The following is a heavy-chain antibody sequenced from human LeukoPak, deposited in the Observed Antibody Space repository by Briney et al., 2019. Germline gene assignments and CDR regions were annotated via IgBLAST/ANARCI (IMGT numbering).Heavy chain of an antibody. CDR1: GYTFTNYG. V-gene: IGHV1-3*04. CDR3: ARDRAMADY. Sequence: ASVKVSCKASGYTFTNYGINWVRQAPGQRLEWMGWINTGNGNTKYSQRFEGRVTVTTDTSAAAAYMELSSLRSEDTAVYYCARDRAMADYWGQGTLVTVSS. CDR2: INTGNGNT. D-gene: IGHD5-18*01. J-gene: IGHJ4*02.